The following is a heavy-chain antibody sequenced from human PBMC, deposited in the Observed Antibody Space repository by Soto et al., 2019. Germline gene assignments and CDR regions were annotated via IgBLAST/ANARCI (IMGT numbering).Heavy chain of an antibody. CDR1: GFTFSSYA. D-gene: IGHD3-9*01. CDR2: ISSNGGST. Sequence: EVQLVESGGGLVQPGGSLRLSCAASGFTFSSYAMHWVRLAPGKGLEYVSAISSNGGSTYYANSVKGRFTISRDNSKNTLYLQMGSLRAEDMAVYYCARALILTGYYWFDPWGQGTLVTVSS. V-gene: IGHV3-64*01. CDR3: ARALILTGYYWFDP. J-gene: IGHJ5*02.